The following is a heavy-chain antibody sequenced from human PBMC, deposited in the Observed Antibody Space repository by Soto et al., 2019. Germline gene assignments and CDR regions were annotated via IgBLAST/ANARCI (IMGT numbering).Heavy chain of an antibody. CDR2: INHSGST. J-gene: IGHJ1*01. D-gene: IGHD6-25*01. CDR3: ARHELSGQGH. Sequence: SETLSLTCAVYGGSFSGYYWSWIRQPPGKGLEWIGEINHSGSTNYNPSLKSRVTISVDTSKNQFSLNLTSVTAADTAIYYCARHELSGQGHWGQGTQVTVSS. V-gene: IGHV4-34*01. CDR1: GGSFSGYY.